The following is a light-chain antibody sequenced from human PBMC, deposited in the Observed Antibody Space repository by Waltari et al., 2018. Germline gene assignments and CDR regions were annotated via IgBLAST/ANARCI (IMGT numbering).Light chain of an antibody. CDR2: AAS. CDR3: QNHERLPAT. J-gene: IGKJ1*01. Sequence: VVLTQSPGPLSLSPGERATLSCRASQSIGRYLVWYQQRPGQAPRLLIYAASTRATGIPDRFSASGSGTDFPLTISRLEPEDFAVYYCQNHERLPATFGQGTKVEIK. V-gene: IGKV3-20*01. CDR1: QSIGRY.